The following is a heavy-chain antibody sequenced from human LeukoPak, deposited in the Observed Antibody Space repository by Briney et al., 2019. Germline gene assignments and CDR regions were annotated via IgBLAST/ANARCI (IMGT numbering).Heavy chain of an antibody. CDR2: IYYSGST. D-gene: IGHD1-26*01. V-gene: IGHV4-39*07. CDR1: GGSISSSNYY. CDR3: ARGEGATLFTVYNWFDP. J-gene: IGHJ5*02. Sequence: SETLSLTCTVSGGSISSSNYYWGWNRQPPGKGLEWIGSIYYSGSTYYNPSLKSRVTISVDTSKNQFSLKLSSVTAADTAVYYCARGEGATLFTVYNWFDPWGQGTLVTVSS.